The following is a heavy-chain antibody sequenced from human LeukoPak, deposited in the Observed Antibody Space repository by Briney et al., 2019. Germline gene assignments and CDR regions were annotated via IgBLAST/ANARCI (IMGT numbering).Heavy chain of an antibody. V-gene: IGHV3-23*01. D-gene: IGHD4-17*01. CDR1: GFTFSSSA. CDR2: ITDSGDGT. CDR3: AKDPSTVTSFDY. J-gene: IGHJ4*02. Sequence: PGGSLRLSCAASGFTFSSSAMSWVRQAPGKGLEWVSSITDSGDGTYYAESVEGRFTISRDDSKNTLYLQMNSLRAEDTAVYYCAKDPSTVTSFDYWGQGTLVTVSS.